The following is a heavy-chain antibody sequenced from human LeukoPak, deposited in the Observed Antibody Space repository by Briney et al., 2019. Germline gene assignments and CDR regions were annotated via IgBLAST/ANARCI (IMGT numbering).Heavy chain of an antibody. Sequence: GGSLRLSCAASGFTFSSYAMSWVRRAPGKGLEWVSAISPGGSSTYYADSVKGRFTISRDNSKNTLYLQMNSLRAEDTAVYYCARYVGPGTAHFDFWGQGILVTVSS. CDR1: GFTFSSYA. CDR2: ISPGGSST. J-gene: IGHJ4*02. CDR3: ARYVGPGTAHFDF. D-gene: IGHD2-21*02. V-gene: IGHV3-23*01.